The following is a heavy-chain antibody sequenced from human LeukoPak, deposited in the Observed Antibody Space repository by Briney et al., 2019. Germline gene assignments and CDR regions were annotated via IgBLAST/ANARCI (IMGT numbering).Heavy chain of an antibody. Sequence: GGSLRLSCAASGFTFNTYDMHWVRQPTGKGLEWVSSITTAGDTYYPGSVKGRFTISRDNAKNSLYLQMNTLRAGDTAVYYCTRGNAGGAFDYWGQGTLVTVSS. D-gene: IGHD2-8*01. CDR2: ITTAGDT. V-gene: IGHV3-13*01. CDR3: TRGNAGGAFDY. J-gene: IGHJ4*02. CDR1: GFTFNTYD.